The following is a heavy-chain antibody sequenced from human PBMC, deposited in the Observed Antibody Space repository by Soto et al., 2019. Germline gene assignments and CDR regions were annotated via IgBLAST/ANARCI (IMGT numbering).Heavy chain of an antibody. Sequence: SETLSLTCAVYGGSLSGYYWTWIRQPPGKGLEWIGEINHSGSTSYEPSLKSRVTISVDTSKNQFSLKLSSVTAADTAVYYCARSNGFDPWGQGTLVTVSS. CDR1: GGSLSGYY. V-gene: IGHV4-34*01. J-gene: IGHJ5*02. CDR2: INHSGST. CDR3: ARSNGFDP.